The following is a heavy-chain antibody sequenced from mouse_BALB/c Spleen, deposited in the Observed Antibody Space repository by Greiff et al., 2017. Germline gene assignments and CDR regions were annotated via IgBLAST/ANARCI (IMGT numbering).Heavy chain of an antibody. CDR2: ISSGGST. CDR3: ARDGSSYDYAMDY. D-gene: IGHD1-1*01. J-gene: IGHJ4*01. Sequence: DVMLVESGGGLVKPGGSLKLSCAASGFTFSSYAMSWVRQTPEKRLEWVASISSGGSTYYPDSVKGRFTISRDNAKNTLYLEMSSLRSEDTAMYYCARDGSSYDYAMDYWGQGTSVTVSS. CDR1: GFTFSSYA. V-gene: IGHV5-6-5*01.